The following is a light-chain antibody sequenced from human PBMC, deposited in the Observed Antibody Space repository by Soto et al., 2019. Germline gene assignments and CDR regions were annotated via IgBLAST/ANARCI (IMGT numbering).Light chain of an antibody. CDR1: QSVSSSY. J-gene: IGKJ5*01. Sequence: EIVLTQSPGTLSLSPGERATLSCRASQSVSSSYLAWYQQKPGQAPMLLIYDASSRATGIPDRFSVSGSGTDFTLTISRLEPEDCAVDYCQQYGSSPPITFGQGTRLEIK. V-gene: IGKV3-20*01. CDR3: QQYGSSPPIT. CDR2: DAS.